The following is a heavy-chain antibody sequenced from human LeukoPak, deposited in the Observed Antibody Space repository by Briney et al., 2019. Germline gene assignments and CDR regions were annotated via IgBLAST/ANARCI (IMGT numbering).Heavy chain of an antibody. J-gene: IGHJ6*02. CDR1: GFTFSSYG. Sequence: GGSLRLSCAASGFTFSSYGMHWVRQAPGKGLEWVAVIWYDGSNKYYADSVKGRFTISRDNSKNTLYLQMNSLRAEDTAVYYCARDLLNFVVVPYYYYGMDVWGQGTTVTVSS. D-gene: IGHD2-2*01. CDR3: ARDLLNFVVVPYYYYGMDV. V-gene: IGHV3-33*01. CDR2: IWYDGSNK.